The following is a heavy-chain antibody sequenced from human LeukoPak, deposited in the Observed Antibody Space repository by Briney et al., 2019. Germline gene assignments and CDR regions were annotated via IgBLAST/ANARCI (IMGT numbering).Heavy chain of an antibody. CDR3: AQTNDFWSGYWDFDY. CDR2: ISGSGGST. CDR1: GFTFSSYS. J-gene: IGHJ4*02. Sequence: PGGSLRLSCAASGFTFSSYSMNWVRQAPGKGLEWVSAISGSGGSTYYADSVKGRFTISRDNSKNTLYLQMNSLRAEDTAVYYCAQTNDFWSGYWDFDYWGQGTLVTVSS. D-gene: IGHD3-3*01. V-gene: IGHV3-23*01.